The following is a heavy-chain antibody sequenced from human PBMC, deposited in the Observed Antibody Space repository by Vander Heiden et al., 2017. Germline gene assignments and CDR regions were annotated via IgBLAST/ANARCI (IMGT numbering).Heavy chain of an antibody. CDR3: AKDSIGYYYWRSFAY. D-gene: IGHD3-22*01. CDR2: ISGSGGST. V-gene: IGHV3-23*01. CDR1: GFTFSSSA. Sequence: EVQLLESGGGLVQPGGSLRLSCAPSGFTFSSSAMSWVRQAPGKGLEWGSAISGSGGSTYYADSVNCRFTISRDNSKNMLYLQMNSLRAEDTAVYYCAKDSIGYYYWRSFAYWGQGTLVTVSS. J-gene: IGHJ4*02.